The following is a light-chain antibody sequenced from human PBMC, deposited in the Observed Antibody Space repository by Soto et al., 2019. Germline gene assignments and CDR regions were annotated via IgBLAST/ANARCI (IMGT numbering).Light chain of an antibody. J-gene: IGLJ3*02. CDR3: QVWDTTSDPEGV. CDR2: YDR. CDR1: NIGSKS. V-gene: IGLV3-21*04. Sequence: SYELTQPPSVSVTPGKTATITCGGSNIGSKSVNWYQQKPGQAPVLIMVYDRVRPSGIPARFSGSNSGNTATLTISGVEVGDEADYYCQVWDTTSDPEGVFGGGTKLTVL.